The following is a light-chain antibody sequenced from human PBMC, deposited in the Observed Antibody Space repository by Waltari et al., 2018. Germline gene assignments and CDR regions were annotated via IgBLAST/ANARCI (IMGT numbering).Light chain of an antibody. CDR3: QQSYSSVT. CDR2: SFS. Sequence: DIQMTQSPSSLSASVGDRVPFSCRASQNINNYLTWYQQRPGRAPKLLIYSFSNVQSGVPSRFSGSGSGTDFTLTISSLQPEDFATYYCQQSYSSVTFGGGTKVEI. J-gene: IGKJ4*01. CDR1: QNINNY. V-gene: IGKV1-39*01.